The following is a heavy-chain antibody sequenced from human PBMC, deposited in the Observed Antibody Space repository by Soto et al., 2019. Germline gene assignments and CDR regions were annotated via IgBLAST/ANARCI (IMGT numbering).Heavy chain of an antibody. V-gene: IGHV1-69*13. J-gene: IGHJ3*02. D-gene: IGHD3-10*01. CDR1: GGTFSSYA. Sequence: SVKVSCKXSGGTFSSYAISWVRQAPGQGLEWMGGIIPIFGTANYAQKFQGRVTITADESTSTAYMELSSLRSEDTAVYYCARDLETGYGGFAGAFDIWGQGTMVTVSS. CDR3: ARDLETGYGGFAGAFDI. CDR2: IIPIFGTA.